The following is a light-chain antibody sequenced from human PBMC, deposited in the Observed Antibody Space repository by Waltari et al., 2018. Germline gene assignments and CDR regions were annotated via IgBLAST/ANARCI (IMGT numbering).Light chain of an antibody. CDR3: CSYAGSYTFV. CDR1: SSDVGNYNF. V-gene: IGLV2-11*01. CDR2: DVV. Sequence: QSALTQPRSVSGSPGQSVTISCSGTSSDVGNYNFVSWYQQHPGNAPKLLIYDVVKRPSGVPDRFSGSKSGNTASLTIFGLQTEDEADYYCCSYAGSYTFVFGGGTQLTVL. J-gene: IGLJ7*01.